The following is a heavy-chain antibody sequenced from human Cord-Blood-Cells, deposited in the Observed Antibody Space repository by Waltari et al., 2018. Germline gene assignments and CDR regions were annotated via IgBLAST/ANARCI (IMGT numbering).Heavy chain of an antibody. CDR1: GGSISSYY. CDR2: IYYSGST. J-gene: IGHJ2*01. Sequence: QVQLQESGPGLVQPSETLSLTCTVSGGSISSYYWSWIRQPPGKGLEWIGYIYYSGSTNYNPSLKSRVTISVDTSKNQFSLKLSSVTAADTAVYYCARVGGYDWYFDLWGRGTLVTVSS. D-gene: IGHD5-12*01. CDR3: ARVGGYDWYFDL. V-gene: IGHV4-59*01.